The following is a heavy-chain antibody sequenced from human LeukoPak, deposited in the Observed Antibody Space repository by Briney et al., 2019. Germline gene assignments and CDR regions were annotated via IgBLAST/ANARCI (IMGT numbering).Heavy chain of an antibody. V-gene: IGHV1-18*04. CDR1: GYTFTGYY. Sequence: ASVKVSCKASGYTFTGYYMHWVRQAPGQGLEWMGWINPNSGNTNYAQKLQGRVTMTTDTSTSTAYMELRSLRSDDTAAYYCARDLYRDSLPVSWFDPWGQGTLVTVSS. D-gene: IGHD4-11*01. CDR2: INPNSGNT. J-gene: IGHJ5*02. CDR3: ARDLYRDSLPVSWFDP.